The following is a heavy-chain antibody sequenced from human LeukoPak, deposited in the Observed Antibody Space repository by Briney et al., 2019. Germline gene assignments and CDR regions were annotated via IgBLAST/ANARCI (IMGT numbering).Heavy chain of an antibody. CDR3: ARASIVVVPAANYGGVGFFDY. CDR2: ISAYNGNT. D-gene: IGHD2-2*01. J-gene: IGHJ4*02. V-gene: IGHV1-18*01. Sequence: ASVKVSCKASGYTFTSYGISWVRQAPGQGLEWMGWISAYNGNTNYAQKLQGGVTMTTDTSTSTAYMELRSLRSDDTAVYYCARASIVVVPAANYGGVGFFDYWGQGTLVTVSS. CDR1: GYTFTSYG.